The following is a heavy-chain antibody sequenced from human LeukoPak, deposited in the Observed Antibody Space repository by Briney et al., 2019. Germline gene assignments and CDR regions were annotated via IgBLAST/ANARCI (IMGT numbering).Heavy chain of an antibody. Sequence: GGSLRLSCTASGFTFGDYAMSWFRQAPGKGVEGVGFIRSKAYGGTTEYAASGKGRFTISRDDSKRIAYLQMNRLKTEDTAVYYCTRDRSSGWEYDAFDIWGQGTMVTVSS. CDR1: GFTFGDYA. J-gene: IGHJ3*02. CDR2: IRSKAYGGTT. V-gene: IGHV3-49*03. CDR3: TRDRSSGWEYDAFDI. D-gene: IGHD6-19*01.